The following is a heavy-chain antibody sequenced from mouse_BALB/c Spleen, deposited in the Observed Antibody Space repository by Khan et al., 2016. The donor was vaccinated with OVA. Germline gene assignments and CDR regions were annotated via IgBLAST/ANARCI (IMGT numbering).Heavy chain of an antibody. V-gene: IGHV1S41*01. D-gene: IGHD1-1*01. CDR2: IAPGSGSS. Sequence: DLVKPGASVKLSCKASGYTFTSYWINWIKQRPGQGLEWIGRIAPGSGSSSYNEMFKGTAILTVDTSSSTAYIQPSSLSSEDSAVYFCAISNYFGSSLYALDYWGQGTSVTVSS. CDR1: GYTFTSYW. CDR3: AISNYFGSSLYALDY. J-gene: IGHJ4*01.